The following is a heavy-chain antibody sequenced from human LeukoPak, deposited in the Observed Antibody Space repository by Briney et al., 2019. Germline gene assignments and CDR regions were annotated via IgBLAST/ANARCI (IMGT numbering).Heavy chain of an antibody. J-gene: IGHJ3*02. CDR1: GFTFSSYL. CDR2: INSDGSST. D-gene: IGHD2-15*01. CDR3: AKDRERYCSGGSCYDAFDI. V-gene: IGHV3-74*01. Sequence: PGGSLRLSCAASGFTFSSYLMHWVRQAPGKGRVWVSRINSDGSSTSYADSVKGRFTISRDNAKNSLYLQMNSLRAEDMALYYCAKDRERYCSGGSCYDAFDIWGQGTMVTVSS.